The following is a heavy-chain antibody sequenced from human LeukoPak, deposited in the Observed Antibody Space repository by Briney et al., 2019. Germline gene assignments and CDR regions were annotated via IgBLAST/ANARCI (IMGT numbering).Heavy chain of an antibody. V-gene: IGHV3-30-3*01. D-gene: IGHD1-26*01. CDR3: ARDWETYFDY. CDR1: GFTFSNSW. CDR2: ISYDGSNK. Sequence: GGSLRLSCAGSGFTFSNSWMGWVRQAPGKGLEWVAVISYDGSNKYYADSVKGRFTISRDNSKNTLYLQMNSLRAEDTAVYYCARDWETYFDYWGQGTLVTASS. J-gene: IGHJ4*02.